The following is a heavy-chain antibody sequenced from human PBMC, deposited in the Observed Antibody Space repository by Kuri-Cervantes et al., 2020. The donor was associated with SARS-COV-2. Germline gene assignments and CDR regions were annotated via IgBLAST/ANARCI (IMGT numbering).Heavy chain of an antibody. V-gene: IGHV3-64*02. CDR2: ISSNGGST. D-gene: IGHD1-1*01. CDR1: GFTFSSYV. Sequence: GESLKLSCAACGFTFSSYVMHWVRQAPGKGLEYVSAISSNGGSTYYADSVKGRFTISRDNSKNTLYLQMGSLRAEDMAVYYCARSLAITTTTPGYFQHWGQGTLVTVSS. J-gene: IGHJ1*01. CDR3: ARSLAITTTTPGYFQH.